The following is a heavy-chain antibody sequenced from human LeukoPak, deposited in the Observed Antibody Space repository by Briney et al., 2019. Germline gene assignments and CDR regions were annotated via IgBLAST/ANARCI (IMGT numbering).Heavy chain of an antibody. CDR3: AKLDIVLMVHAIGGFDP. V-gene: IGHV3-23*01. CDR2: ISGSGGST. J-gene: IGHJ5*02. CDR1: GFTFSSYA. D-gene: IGHD2-8*01. Sequence: GGSLRLSCAASGFTFSSYAMIWVREAPGKELEWVSAISGSGGSTYYADSVKGRFTISRDNSKNTLYLQMNSLRAEDTAVYYCAKLDIVLMVHAIGGFDPWGQGTLVTVSS.